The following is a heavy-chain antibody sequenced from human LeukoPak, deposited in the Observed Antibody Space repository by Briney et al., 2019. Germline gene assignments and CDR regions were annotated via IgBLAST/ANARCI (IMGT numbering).Heavy chain of an antibody. V-gene: IGHV3-74*01. CDR1: GFIFSNYW. D-gene: IGHD6-19*01. CDR2: INSDGSST. CDR3: AKGSSGLYYYYYYMDV. Sequence: GGSLRLSCAASGFIFSNYWMHWVRQVPGKGLVWVSRINSDGSSTSYADSVKGRYTISRDNAKNTLYLQMNSLRAEDTAVYYCAKGSSGLYYYYYYMDVWGKGTTVTVSS. J-gene: IGHJ6*03.